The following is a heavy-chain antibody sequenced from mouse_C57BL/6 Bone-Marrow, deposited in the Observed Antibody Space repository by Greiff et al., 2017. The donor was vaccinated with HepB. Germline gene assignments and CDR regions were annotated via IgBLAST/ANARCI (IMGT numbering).Heavy chain of an antibody. V-gene: IGHV1-59*01. Sequence: VQLQQPGAELVRPGTSVKLSCKASGYTFTSYWMHWVKQRPGQGLEWIGVIDPSDSYTNYNQKFKGKATLTVDTSSSTAYMQLSSLTSEDSAVYYCARNPLYYDYDPWYYAMDYWGQGTSVTVSS. D-gene: IGHD2-4*01. CDR2: IDPSDSYT. CDR3: ARNPLYYDYDPWYYAMDY. CDR1: GYTFTSYW. J-gene: IGHJ4*01.